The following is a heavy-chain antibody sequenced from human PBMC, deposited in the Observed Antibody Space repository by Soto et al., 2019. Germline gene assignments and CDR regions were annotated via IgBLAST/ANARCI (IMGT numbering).Heavy chain of an antibody. Sequence: QVQLVQSGAEVKKPGASVKVSCKASGYTFIGNYIHWVRQAPGQGLEWMGWSNPNIGATDYSQKFPGRVTMTRDTSISTAYMELSRLTSDDTAVYYCARGACSSSNCYTLDYWGQGTLVTVSS. V-gene: IGHV1-2*02. CDR2: SNPNIGAT. D-gene: IGHD2-2*02. CDR3: ARGACSSSNCYTLDY. CDR1: GYTFIGNY. J-gene: IGHJ4*02.